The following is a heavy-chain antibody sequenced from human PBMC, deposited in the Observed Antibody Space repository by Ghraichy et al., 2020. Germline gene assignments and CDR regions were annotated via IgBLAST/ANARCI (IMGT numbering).Heavy chain of an antibody. CDR3: ARDQGDGYCSTDTCYGVDY. V-gene: IGHV3-48*03. Sequence: AGSLRLSCVASGFSFSSYEMNWVRQAPGKGLEWVAYISGSSGTRFYADSVKGRFTISRDNAKSSLYLQMNSLTLEDTAIYYCARDQGDGYCSTDTCYGVDYWGLGTLVTVSS. D-gene: IGHD2-2*01. CDR1: GFSFSSYE. CDR2: ISGSSGTR. J-gene: IGHJ4*02.